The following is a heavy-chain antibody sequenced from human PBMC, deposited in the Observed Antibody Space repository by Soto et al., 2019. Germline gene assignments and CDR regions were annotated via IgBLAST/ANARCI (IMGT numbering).Heavy chain of an antibody. D-gene: IGHD5-18*01. CDR2: ISYDGSNK. Sequence: GGSLRLSCAASGFTFSSYAMHWVRQAPGKGLEWVAVISYDGSNKYYADSVKGRFTISRDNSKNTLYLQMNSLRAEDTAVYYCARDLRGSSGLREYYYYYYGMDVWGQGTTVTVSS. V-gene: IGHV3-30-3*01. J-gene: IGHJ6*02. CDR3: ARDLRGSSGLREYYYYYYGMDV. CDR1: GFTFSSYA.